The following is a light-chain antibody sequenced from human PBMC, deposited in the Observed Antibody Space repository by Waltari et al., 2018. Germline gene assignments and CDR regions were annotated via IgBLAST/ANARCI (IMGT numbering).Light chain of an antibody. CDR2: WAS. CDR1: QNILYSDNNRNY. V-gene: IGKV4-1*01. J-gene: IGKJ1*01. CDR3: QQYYTSPPWT. Sequence: DIVMTQSPESLAVSLGERATITCKSSQNILYSDNNRNYLAWYQQKPGQPPKVLIYWASSRESGVSDRFSGSGSGTDFTLTINSLQAEDVAVYYCQQYYTSPPWTFGQGTKVEI.